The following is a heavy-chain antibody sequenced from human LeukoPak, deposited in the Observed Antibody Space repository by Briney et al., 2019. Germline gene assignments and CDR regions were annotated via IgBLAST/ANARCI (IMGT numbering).Heavy chain of an antibody. J-gene: IGHJ6*04. V-gene: IGHV1-69*13. D-gene: IGHD6-13*01. CDR1: GGTFSSYA. Sequence: GASVKVSCKASGGTFSSYAISWVRQAPGQGLEWMGGIIPIFGPANYAQKFQGRVTITADESTSTAYMELSSLRSEDTAVYYCARDRGVGIAAAGQTYYYYYGMDVWGKGTTVTVSS. CDR3: ARDRGVGIAAAGQTYYYYYGMDV. CDR2: IIPIFGPA.